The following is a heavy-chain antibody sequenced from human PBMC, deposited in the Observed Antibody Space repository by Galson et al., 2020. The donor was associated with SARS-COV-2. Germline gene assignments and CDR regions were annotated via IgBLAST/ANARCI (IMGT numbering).Heavy chain of an antibody. CDR2: IRYDGSNK. Sequence: GGSLRLSCAASGFTFSSDGMHWVRQAPGKGLEWVAFIRYDGSNKYYADSVKSRFTISRDNSKNTLYLQMNSLRAEDTAVYYCAKDLMVRGVIRGSFHWGQGTLVTVSS. CDR3: AKDLMVRGVIRGSFH. CDR1: GFTFSSDG. V-gene: IGHV3-30*02. D-gene: IGHD3-10*01. J-gene: IGHJ4*02.